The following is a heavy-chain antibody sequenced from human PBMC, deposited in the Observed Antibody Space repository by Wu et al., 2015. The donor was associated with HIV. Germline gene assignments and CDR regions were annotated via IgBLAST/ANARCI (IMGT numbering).Heavy chain of an antibody. V-gene: IGHV1-2*02. Sequence: QVQLVQSGAEVKKPGSSVKVSCKASGGTFSRYAISWVRQAPGQGLEWMGWINPNSGGTNYAQKFQGRVTMTRDTSISTAYMELSRLRSDDTAVYYCARATSSSWYEDYYYGMDVWGQGTTVTGLL. CDR3: ARATSSSWYEDYYYGMDV. D-gene: IGHD6-13*01. CDR1: GGTFSRYA. CDR2: INPNSGGT. J-gene: IGHJ6*02.